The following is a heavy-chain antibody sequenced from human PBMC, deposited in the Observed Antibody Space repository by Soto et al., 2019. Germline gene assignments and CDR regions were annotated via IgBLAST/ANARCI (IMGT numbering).Heavy chain of an antibody. D-gene: IGHD6-13*01. CDR2: IYPGDSDT. V-gene: IGHV5-51*01. CDR3: ARGQGIAAAGTDYYYYMDV. J-gene: IGHJ6*03. Sequence: PGESLKISCKGSGYSFTSYWIGWVRQMPGKGLERMGIIYPGDSDTRYSPSFQGQVTISADKSISTAYLQWSSLKASDTAMYYCARGQGIAAAGTDYYYYMDVWGKGTTVTVSS. CDR1: GYSFTSYW.